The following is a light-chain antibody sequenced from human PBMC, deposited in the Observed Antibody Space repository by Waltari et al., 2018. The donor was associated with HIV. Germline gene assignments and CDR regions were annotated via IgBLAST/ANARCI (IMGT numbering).Light chain of an antibody. Sequence: QSVLTQPPSASGTPGQRVTISCSGDRSHIGTNTVTWYQQLPGMAPKLVVYSTNQRPSGVSNRLSGSKSGNTASLTISGLQAEDEADYYCSSYTSSSIHVVFGGGTKLTVL. CDR3: SSYTSSSIHVV. J-gene: IGLJ2*01. CDR1: RSHIGTNT. CDR2: STN. V-gene: IGLV1-44*01.